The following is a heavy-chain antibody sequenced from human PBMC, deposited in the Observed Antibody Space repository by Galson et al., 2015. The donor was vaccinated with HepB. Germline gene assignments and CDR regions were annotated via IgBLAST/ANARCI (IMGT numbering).Heavy chain of an antibody. CDR1: GFTFSSYG. CDR2: ISYDGSNK. J-gene: IGHJ4*02. V-gene: IGHV3-30*18. Sequence: SLRLSCAASGFTFSSYGMHWVRQAPGKGLEWVAVISYDGSNKYYADSVRGRFTISRDNSRNTLYLQMNSLRAEDTAVYYFAKDAKGRHGREPFDYWGQGTLVTVSS. CDR3: AKDAKGRHGREPFDY. D-gene: IGHD4/OR15-4a*01.